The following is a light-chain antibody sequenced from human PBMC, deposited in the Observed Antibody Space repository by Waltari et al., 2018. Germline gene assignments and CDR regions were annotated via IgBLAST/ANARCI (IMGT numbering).Light chain of an antibody. CDR2: EVT. CDR1: SSDLGSYAL. CDR3: YSYANGRV. V-gene: IGLV2-23*02. Sequence: QSAPTQPASVSGSPGQSTPIPCTGTSSDLGSYALVSWYQQPPCKAPKPMIYEVTKRPSGVSTRFSGSKSGNTASLTISGLQADDEADYYCYSYANGRVFGGGTKLNVL. J-gene: IGLJ3*02.